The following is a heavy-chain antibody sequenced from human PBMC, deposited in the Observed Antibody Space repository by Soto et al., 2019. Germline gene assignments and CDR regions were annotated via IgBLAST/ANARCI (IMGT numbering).Heavy chain of an antibody. D-gene: IGHD3-22*01. Sequence: QVQLVQSGAEVKKPGSSVKVSCKASGGTFSSYAISWVRQAPGQGLEWMGGIIPIFGTANYAQKFQGRVTGTADESASRAYRELSSLRSEDTAVYFCAKGYYYYSSGYYGAYWGQGTLVTVSS. CDR3: AKGYYYYSSGYYGAY. J-gene: IGHJ4*02. CDR2: IIPIFGTA. V-gene: IGHV1-69*12. CDR1: GGTFSSYA.